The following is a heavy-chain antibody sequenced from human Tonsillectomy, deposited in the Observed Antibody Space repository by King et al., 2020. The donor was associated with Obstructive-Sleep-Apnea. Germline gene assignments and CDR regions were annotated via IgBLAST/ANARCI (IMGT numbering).Heavy chain of an antibody. CDR3: ARNALRDLWFGEHPDY. CDR2: IGAYNGNT. V-gene: IGHV1-18*04. CDR1: GYTFTSYG. D-gene: IGHD3-10*01. J-gene: IGHJ4*02. Sequence: QLVQSGAEVKKPGASVKVSCKASGYTFTSYGISWVRQAPGQGLEWMGWIGAYNGNTNYAQKLQGRVTRTTATSTSTAYMELRSLRSDDTAVYYCARNALRDLWFGEHPDYWGQGTLVTVSS.